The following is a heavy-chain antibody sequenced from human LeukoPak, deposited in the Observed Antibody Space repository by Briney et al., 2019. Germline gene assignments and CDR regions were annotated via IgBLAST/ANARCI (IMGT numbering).Heavy chain of an antibody. CDR1: GGSVNSGSYY. CDR3: ARDTGLGYCSGGSCYGHFYYGMDV. Sequence: SETLSLTCTVSGGSVNSGSYYWRWIRQPPGKGLEWIAYIYYTGTTNYNPSLKSRVTISVDTSKNQFSLNLSSVTAADTAVYYCARDTGLGYCSGGSCYGHFYYGMDVWGQGTTVTVSS. J-gene: IGHJ6*02. CDR2: IYYTGTT. D-gene: IGHD2-15*01. V-gene: IGHV4-61*01.